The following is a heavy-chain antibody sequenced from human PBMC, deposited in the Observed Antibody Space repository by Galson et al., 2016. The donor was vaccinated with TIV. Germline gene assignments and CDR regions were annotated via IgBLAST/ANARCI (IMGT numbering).Heavy chain of an antibody. CDR1: GYSFTSQW. Sequence: QSGAEVKKPGESLRISCTGSGYSFTSQWISWVSQMPGKGLEWMGRIDPSDSYTNYRPSFQGHVTFSIDKSINTAYLQWSRLKASDTAMYYCARPKHTGYAARFDYWGQGTLITVSS. J-gene: IGHJ4*02. V-gene: IGHV5-10-1*01. D-gene: IGHD5-12*01. CDR3: ARPKHTGYAARFDY. CDR2: IDPSDSYT.